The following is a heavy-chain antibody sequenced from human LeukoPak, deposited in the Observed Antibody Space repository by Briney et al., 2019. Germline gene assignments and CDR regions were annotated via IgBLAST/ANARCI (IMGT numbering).Heavy chain of an antibody. CDR2: ISIEGKNK. Sequence: GGSLRLSCAASGFTLNDYVMHWGRQAPGKGVGGVAVISIEGKNKYYGDSVEGRFTISRDNSKNTLYLQINSLRPEDTAVYYCAKDQSQWGQGTLVIVSS. V-gene: IGHV3-30*18. CDR3: AKDQSQ. CDR1: GFTLNDYV. J-gene: IGHJ4*02.